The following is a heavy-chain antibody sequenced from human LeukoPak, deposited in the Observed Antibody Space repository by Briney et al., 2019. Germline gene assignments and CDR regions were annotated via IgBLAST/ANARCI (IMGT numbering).Heavy chain of an antibody. J-gene: IGHJ3*02. CDR3: PRPARGNTGIEDAFVI. CDR1: GYSFTSYW. CDR2: IYPGDSDT. D-gene: IGHD2/OR15-2a*01. V-gene: IGHV5-51*01. Sequence: GESLKISCKGSGYSFTSYWIGWVRQMPGKGLEWMGIIYPGDSDTRYSPSFQGQVTISADKSISTAYLQWSSLKASDTAIYYSPRPARGNTGIEDAFVISGPGKIVSVSS.